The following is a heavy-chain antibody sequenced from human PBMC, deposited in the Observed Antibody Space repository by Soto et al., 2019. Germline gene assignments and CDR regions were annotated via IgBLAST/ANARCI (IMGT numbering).Heavy chain of an antibody. V-gene: IGHV1-69*13. D-gene: IGHD1-26*01. CDR2: LIPVSGTT. CDR3: ARGPAVDVGPTYFDH. Sequence: SVKVSCKAIGGAISSYAISWVRQAPGQGLEWMGGLIPVSGTTTYAQKFQARVTITADESTTSAYMELSSLRPEDTAVYYCARGPAVDVGPTYFDHWGQGTPVTVSS. J-gene: IGHJ4*02. CDR1: GGAISSYA.